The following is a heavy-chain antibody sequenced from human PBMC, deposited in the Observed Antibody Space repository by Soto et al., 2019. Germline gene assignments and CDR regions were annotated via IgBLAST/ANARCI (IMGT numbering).Heavy chain of an antibody. CDR3: ARHGSSIAARSWFDP. CDR1: GGSISSSSYY. V-gene: IGHV4-39*01. D-gene: IGHD6-6*01. J-gene: IGHJ5*02. Sequence: SETLSLTCTVSGGSISSSSYYWGWIRQPPGKGLEWIGSIYYSGSTYYNPSLKSRVTISADTSKNQFSLKLSSVTAADTAVYYCARHGSSIAARSWFDPWGQGTLVTVSS. CDR2: IYYSGST.